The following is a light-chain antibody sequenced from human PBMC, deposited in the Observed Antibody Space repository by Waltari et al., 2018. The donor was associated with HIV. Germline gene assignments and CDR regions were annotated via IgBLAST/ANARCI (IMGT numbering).Light chain of an antibody. CDR1: QDISMF. J-gene: IGKJ3*01. V-gene: IGKV1-39*01. CDR2: AAS. CDR3: LQIYRTPLT. Sequence: IQMTQSPSFLSASVGDTVTITCRASQDISMFLSWYQQKPGEAPKLLIHAASSLPTGAPARFRGRGSGTEFTLTISGLQPEYFATYYCLQIYRTPLTFGPGTKRDMK.